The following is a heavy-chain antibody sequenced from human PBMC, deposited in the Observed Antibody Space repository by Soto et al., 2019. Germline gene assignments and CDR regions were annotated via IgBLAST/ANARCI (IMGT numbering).Heavy chain of an antibody. CDR3: ASDFSSSSVLPYYYYGMDV. Sequence: QVQLVQSGAEVKKPGASVKVSCKASGYTFTSYAMHWVRQAPGQRLEWMGWINAGNGNTKYSQKFQGRVTITRDTSASTAYMELRSLRSEDTAVYYCASDFSSSSVLPYYYYGMDVWGQGTTVTVSS. D-gene: IGHD2-2*01. J-gene: IGHJ6*02. CDR1: GYTFTSYA. V-gene: IGHV1-3*01. CDR2: INAGNGNT.